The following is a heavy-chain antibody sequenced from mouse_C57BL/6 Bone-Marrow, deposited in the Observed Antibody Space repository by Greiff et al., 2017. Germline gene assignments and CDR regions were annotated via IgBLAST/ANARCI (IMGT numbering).Heavy chain of an antibody. V-gene: IGHV1-26*01. D-gene: IGHD1-1*01. CDR2: INPNNGGT. J-gene: IGHJ2*01. CDR1: GYTFTDYY. Sequence: EVQLQQSGPELVKPGASVKISCKASGYTFTDYYMNWVKQSHGKSLERIGDINPNNGGTSYNQKFKGKATLTVDKSSSTAYMELRSLTSEDSAVYYCAPLLLLDYWGQGTTLTVSS. CDR3: APLLLLDY.